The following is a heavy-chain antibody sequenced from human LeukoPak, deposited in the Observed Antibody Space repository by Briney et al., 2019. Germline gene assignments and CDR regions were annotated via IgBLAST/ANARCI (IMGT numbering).Heavy chain of an antibody. CDR1: GFTFDDYG. CDR2: INWNGGST. V-gene: IGHV3-20*04. J-gene: IGHJ6*03. Sequence: PGGSLRLXCAASGFTFDDYGMSWVRQAPGKGLEWVSGINWNGGSTGYADSVKGRFTISRDNAKNSLYLQMNSLRAEDTALYYCARVEACSSTSCYFTYYYYMDVWGKGTTVTVSS. CDR3: ARVEACSSTSCYFTYYYYMDV. D-gene: IGHD2-2*01.